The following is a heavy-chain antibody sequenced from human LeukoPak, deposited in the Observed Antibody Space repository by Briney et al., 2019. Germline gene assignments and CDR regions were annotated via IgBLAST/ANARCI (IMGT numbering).Heavy chain of an antibody. CDR3: ARERYYSSGNYNNRIDY. CDR1: GYTFSSYY. J-gene: IGHJ4*02. CDR2: INPNSGGT. Sequence: ASVKVSCKASGYTFSSYYVHWVRQAPGQGLEWMGWINPNSGGTNYAQKFQGRVTMTRDTSISTAYMELSRLRSDDTALYYCARERYYSSGNYNNRIDYWGQGTLVTVSS. V-gene: IGHV1-2*02. D-gene: IGHD3-10*01.